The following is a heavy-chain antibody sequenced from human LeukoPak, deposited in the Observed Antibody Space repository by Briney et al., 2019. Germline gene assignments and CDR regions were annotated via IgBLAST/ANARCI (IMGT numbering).Heavy chain of an antibody. CDR1: GFTFSSYG. J-gene: IGHJ4*02. D-gene: IGHD2/OR15-2a*01. V-gene: IGHV3-30*02. CDR2: IRYDGSNK. CDR3: ARDWFHAIDY. Sequence: GGSLRLSCAASGFTFSSYGMHWVRQAPGKGLEWVAFIRYDGSNKYYADSVKGRFTISRDNSKSTLYLQMNSLRAEDTAVYYCARDWFHAIDYWGQGTLVTVSS.